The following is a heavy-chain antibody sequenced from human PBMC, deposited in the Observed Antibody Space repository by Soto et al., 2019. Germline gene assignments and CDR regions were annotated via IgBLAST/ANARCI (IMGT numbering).Heavy chain of an antibody. D-gene: IGHD2-15*01. CDR3: ARGKRYCSGANCYSVLLY. Sequence: EVQLVESGGGVVRPGGSLRLSCAASGFTFDDYGMSWVRQAPGKGLEWVCGINWNGDSTGYADSVEGRFTISRDNAKNSLYLQMNSLRAEDTALYYCARGKRYCSGANCYSVLLYWGQGTLVTVSS. CDR1: GFTFDDYG. J-gene: IGHJ4*02. CDR2: INWNGDST. V-gene: IGHV3-20*04.